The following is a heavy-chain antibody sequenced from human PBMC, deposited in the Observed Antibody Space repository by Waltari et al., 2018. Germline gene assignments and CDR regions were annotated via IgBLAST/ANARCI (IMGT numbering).Heavy chain of an antibody. CDR1: GYTFTSYD. CDR3: ARGVVQGVIRRPDSYYYYMDV. J-gene: IGHJ6*03. D-gene: IGHD3-10*01. CDR2: MNPNSGNT. Sequence: QVQLVQSGAEVKKPGASVKVSCKASGYTFTSYDINWVRQATGQGLEWMGWMNPNSGNTGYAQKFQGRVTITRNTSISTAYMELSSLRSEDTAVYYCARGVVQGVIRRPDSYYYYMDVWGKGTTVTVSS. V-gene: IGHV1-8*03.